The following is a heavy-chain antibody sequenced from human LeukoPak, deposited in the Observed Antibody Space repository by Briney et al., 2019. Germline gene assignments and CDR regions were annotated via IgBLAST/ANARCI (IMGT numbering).Heavy chain of an antibody. CDR2: IIPIFGTA. V-gene: IGHV1-69*13. D-gene: IGHD2-15*01. Sequence: SVKVSCKASGGTFSSYAISWERQAPGQGLEWMGGIIPIFGTANYAQKFQGRVTITADESTSTAYMELSSLRSEDTAVYYCAAGGYCSGGSCSLNYYYGMDVWGQGTTVTVSS. J-gene: IGHJ6*02. CDR3: AAGGYCSGGSCSLNYYYGMDV. CDR1: GGTFSSYA.